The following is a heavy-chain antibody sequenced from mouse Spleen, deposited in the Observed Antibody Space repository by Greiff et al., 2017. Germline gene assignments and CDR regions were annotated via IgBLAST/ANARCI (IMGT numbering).Heavy chain of an antibody. D-gene: IGHD4-1*01. J-gene: IGHJ3*01. Sequence: EVQLQQSGPELVKPGASVKIPCKASGYTFTDYNMDWVKQSHGKSLEWIGDINPNNGGTIYNQKFKGKATLTVDKSSSTAYMELRSLTSEDTAVYYCAINWDGGSWFAYWGQGTLVTVSA. CDR3: AINWDGGSWFAY. CDR1: GYTFTDYN. CDR2: INPNNGGT. V-gene: IGHV1-18*01.